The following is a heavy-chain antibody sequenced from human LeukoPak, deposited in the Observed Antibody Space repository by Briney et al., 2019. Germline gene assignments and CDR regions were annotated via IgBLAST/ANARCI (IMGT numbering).Heavy chain of an antibody. Sequence: GSLRLSCAASGFTFRNYNMNWVRQAPGKGLEWVSSISDNSNHIYYADSVKGRFTISRDNAKNSLYLQMSSLRAEDTAVYYCAGDYSVRLLDYWGQGTLVTVSS. CDR3: AGDYSVRLLDY. CDR2: ISDNSNHI. J-gene: IGHJ4*02. D-gene: IGHD2-15*01. CDR1: GFTFRNYN. V-gene: IGHV3-21*01.